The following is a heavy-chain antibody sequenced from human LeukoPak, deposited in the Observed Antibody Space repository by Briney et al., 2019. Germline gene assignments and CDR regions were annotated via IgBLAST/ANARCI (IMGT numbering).Heavy chain of an antibody. J-gene: IGHJ4*02. V-gene: IGHV3-48*03. CDR2: ISTSGSIR. CDR1: GFNLSIYE. Sequence: PGGSLRLSCAASGFNLSIYEMNWVRRAPGKGLEWVSYISTSGSIRYYADSVKGRFTISRDNSKNTLYLQMNSLRTDDTAVYYCARESPACGEDCYIAYWAQGTLVTVSS. D-gene: IGHD2-21*02. CDR3: ARESPACGEDCYIAY.